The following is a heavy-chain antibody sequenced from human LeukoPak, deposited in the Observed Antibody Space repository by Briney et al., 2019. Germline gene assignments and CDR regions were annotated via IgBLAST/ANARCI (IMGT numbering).Heavy chain of an antibody. J-gene: IGHJ6*03. V-gene: IGHV3-21*01. CDR3: ARVIVFRGYMDV. CDR1: GFTFSSYN. CDR2: ISTTSDYI. Sequence: PGGSLRLSCAASGFTFSSYNMNWVRQAPGKGLEWVSSISTTSDYIYYADSVKGRFTISRDNAKNSLYLQMNSLRAEDTAVYYCARVIVFRGYMDVWGKGTTVTVSS. D-gene: IGHD1-26*01.